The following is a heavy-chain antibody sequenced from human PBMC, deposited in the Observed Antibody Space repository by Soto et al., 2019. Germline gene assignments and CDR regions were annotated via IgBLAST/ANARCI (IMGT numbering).Heavy chain of an antibody. Sequence: QVQLVQSGAEVKKPGASVKVSCKASGYTFTSYDINWVRQATGQGLEWMGWMNPNSGNTGYAQKFQGRVTMTRNTSTSTAYMELSSLRSADTAVYYCARSVEWLASFDYWGQGALLTVSS. CDR2: MNPNSGNT. J-gene: IGHJ4*02. CDR1: GYTFTSYD. CDR3: ARSVEWLASFDY. V-gene: IGHV1-8*01. D-gene: IGHD6-19*01.